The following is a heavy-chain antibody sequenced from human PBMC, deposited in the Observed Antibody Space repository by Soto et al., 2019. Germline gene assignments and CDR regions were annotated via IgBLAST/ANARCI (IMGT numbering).Heavy chain of an antibody. V-gene: IGHV3-23*01. Sequence: EVQLLESGGGLVEPGGSLRLSCAASGFTFSSHAMSWVRQAPGKGLEWVSGISGSGGSTYNADSVKGRFTISRDNSKNTLYLEMNSLRAGDTGVYYCAKDLLPGIVVVEGARPDWYVDLGGRGTLVTVSS. CDR3: AKDLLPGIVVVEGARPDWYVDL. CDR2: ISGSGGST. J-gene: IGHJ2*01. D-gene: IGHD2-15*01. CDR1: GFTFSSHA.